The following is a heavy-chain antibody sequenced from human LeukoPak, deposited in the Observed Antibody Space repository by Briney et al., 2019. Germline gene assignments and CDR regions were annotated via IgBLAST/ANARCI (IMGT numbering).Heavy chain of an antibody. Sequence: PGGSLRLSCAASGFTFSSYAMHWVRQAPGKGLEWVANIKQDGSEKYYVDSVKGRFTISRDNAKNSLYLQMNSLRAEDTAVYYCARDLHYMDVWGKGTTVTISS. CDR1: GFTFSSYA. V-gene: IGHV3-7*01. CDR2: IKQDGSEK. CDR3: ARDLHYMDV. J-gene: IGHJ6*03.